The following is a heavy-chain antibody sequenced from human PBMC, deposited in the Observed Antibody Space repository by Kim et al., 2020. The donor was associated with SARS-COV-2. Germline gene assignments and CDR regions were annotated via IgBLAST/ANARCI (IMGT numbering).Heavy chain of an antibody. CDR1: GGSISSYY. Sequence: SETLSLTCTVSGGSISSYYWSWIRQPPGKGLEWIGYIYYSGSTNYNPSLKSRVTISVDTSKHQFSLKLSSVTAADTAVYYCARGRYYGSGSYSSYYYYGMDVWGQGTTVTVSS. V-gene: IGHV4-59*01. CDR3: ARGRYYGSGSYSSYYYYGMDV. CDR2: IYYSGST. J-gene: IGHJ6*02. D-gene: IGHD3-10*01.